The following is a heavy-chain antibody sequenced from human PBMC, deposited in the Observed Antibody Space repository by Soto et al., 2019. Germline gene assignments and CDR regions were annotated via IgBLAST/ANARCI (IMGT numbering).Heavy chain of an antibody. Sequence: GKAVKLECRDPGYSLTSFCFWWVRQMPGKGLEWMGIIYPGDSDTRYSPSFQGQVTISADKSISTAYLQWSSLKASDTAMYYCARLGGGNSILYLYFYYG. CDR1: GYSLTSFC. J-gene: IGHJ6*01. CDR3: ARLGGGNSILYLYFYYG. CDR2: IYPGDSDT. D-gene: IGHD2-21*02. V-gene: IGHV5-51*01.